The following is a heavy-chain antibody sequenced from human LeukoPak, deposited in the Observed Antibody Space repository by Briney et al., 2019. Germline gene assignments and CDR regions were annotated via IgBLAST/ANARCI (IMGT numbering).Heavy chain of an antibody. J-gene: IGHJ4*02. CDR1: GFTFSDSA. D-gene: IGHD3-22*01. CDR3: AKDRGRQGSGYYIDY. CDR2: IRSKGNSYAT. Sequence: GGSLRLSCAASGFTFSDSAMHWVRQASGKGLEWVGRIRSKGNSYATADAASVKGRFTISRDDSKNAAYLQMNSLRAEDTAVYYCAKDRGRQGSGYYIDYWGQGTLVTVSS. V-gene: IGHV3-73*01.